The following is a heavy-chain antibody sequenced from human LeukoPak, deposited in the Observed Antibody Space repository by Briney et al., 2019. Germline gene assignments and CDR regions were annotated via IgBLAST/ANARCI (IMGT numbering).Heavy chain of an antibody. CDR2: IIPSGGST. J-gene: IGHJ4*02. CDR1: GYTFTSYY. V-gene: IGHV1-46*01. D-gene: IGHD4-17*01. Sequence: ASVKVSCKASGYTFTSYYMHWVRQAPGQGLEWMGIIIPSGGSTSYAQKFQGRVTMTRDTSTSTVYMELSSLRSEDTAVYYCARAPVTKYYFDYWGQGTLVTVSS. CDR3: ARAPVTKYYFDY.